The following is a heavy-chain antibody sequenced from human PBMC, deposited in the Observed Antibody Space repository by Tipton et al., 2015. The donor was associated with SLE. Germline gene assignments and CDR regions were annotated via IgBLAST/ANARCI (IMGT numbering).Heavy chain of an antibody. CDR1: GYSFTTYW. CDR2: IYPGDSDT. D-gene: IGHD5-12*01. J-gene: IGHJ2*01. V-gene: IGHV5-51*03. Sequence: QLVQSGAEVKKPGQSLKISCKGSGYSFTTYWIAWVRQMPGKGLEWMGIIYPGDSDTRYSPSFQGQVTISAAKSISTAYLQWSSLKASDRAMYYCARRATQFEYFDLWGRGTLVTVSS. CDR3: ARRATQFEYFDL.